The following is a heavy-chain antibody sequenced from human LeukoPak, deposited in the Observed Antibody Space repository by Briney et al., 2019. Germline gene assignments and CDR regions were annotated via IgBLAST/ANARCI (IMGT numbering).Heavy chain of an antibody. V-gene: IGHV3-30*02. D-gene: IGHD2-15*01. CDR2: IRYDGSNK. CDR3: AKDYSVAATRGVDY. Sequence: GGSLRLSCAASGFTFSSYGMHWVRQAPGKGLEWVTFIRYDGSNKYYADSAKGRFTISRDNSKNTLYLQMNSLRDEDTAVYYCAKDYSVAATRGVDYWGQGTLVTVSS. CDR1: GFTFSSYG. J-gene: IGHJ4*02.